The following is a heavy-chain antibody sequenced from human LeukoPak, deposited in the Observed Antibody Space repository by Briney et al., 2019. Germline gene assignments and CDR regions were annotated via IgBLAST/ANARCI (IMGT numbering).Heavy chain of an antibody. V-gene: IGHV3-9*01. J-gene: IGHJ4*02. Sequence: GGSLRLSCAASGFTFSSYWMHWVRQAPGKGLEWVSGISWNSGSIGYADSVKGRFTISRDNAKNSLYLQMNSLRAEDTALYYCAKGREVVVVAASVDYWGQGTLVTVSS. CDR2: ISWNSGSI. CDR3: AKGREVVVVAASVDY. CDR1: GFTFSSYW. D-gene: IGHD2-15*01.